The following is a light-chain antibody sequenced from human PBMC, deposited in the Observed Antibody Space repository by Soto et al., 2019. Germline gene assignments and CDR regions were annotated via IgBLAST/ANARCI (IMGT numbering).Light chain of an antibody. CDR2: DAS. CDR3: QRYNNWPLT. Sequence: EIVLTQSPPTLSLSPGERATLSCRASQSVSSYLAWYQQKPGQAPRLLIYDASNRATGIPARFSGSGSGTDFTLTISRLEPEDFAVYYCQRYNNWPLTFGGGTKVDIK. CDR1: QSVSSY. V-gene: IGKV3-11*01. J-gene: IGKJ4*01.